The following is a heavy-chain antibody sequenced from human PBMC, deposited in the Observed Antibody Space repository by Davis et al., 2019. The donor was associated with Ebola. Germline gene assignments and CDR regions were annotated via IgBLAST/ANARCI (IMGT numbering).Heavy chain of an antibody. J-gene: IGHJ4*02. CDR1: GDSVSSNSAA. CDR3: AKSTFYYDGSGYLGYYFDY. CDR2: TYSRSKWFN. D-gene: IGHD3-22*01. V-gene: IGHV6-1*01. Sequence: SQTLSLTCAISGDSVSSNSAAWSWIRQSPSRGLEWLGRTYSRSKWFNDYAVSVKSRIAINPDTSKNQFSLQLNSVTPEDTAVYYCAKSTFYYDGSGYLGYYFDYWGQGTLVTVSS.